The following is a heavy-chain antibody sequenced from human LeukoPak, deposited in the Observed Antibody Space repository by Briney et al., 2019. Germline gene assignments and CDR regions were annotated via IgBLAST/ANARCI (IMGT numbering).Heavy chain of an antibody. CDR2: IYPGGSDI. D-gene: IGHD2-21*02. CDR1: GYSFTSYW. J-gene: IGHJ5*02. V-gene: IGHV5-51*01. Sequence: GESLKISCKGSGYSFTSYWIGWVRQMPGKGLELMGIIYPGGSDIRYSPSFQGQVTISADKSISTAYLQWSSLKASDTAMYYCARLPYCGGDCYPNWFDPWGQGTLVTVSS. CDR3: ARLPYCGGDCYPNWFDP.